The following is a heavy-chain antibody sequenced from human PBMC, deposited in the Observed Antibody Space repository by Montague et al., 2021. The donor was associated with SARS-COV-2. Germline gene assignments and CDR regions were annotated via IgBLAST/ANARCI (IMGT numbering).Heavy chain of an antibody. CDR3: TSGREGDYNVMDV. CDR2: TYYRSKWYT. V-gene: IGHV6-1*01. Sequence: CAISGDSVSSNSATWNWVRQSPSRGLEWLGRTYYRSKWYTDYAVSVRGRVTINPDTSKNQFSLQLNSVTPEDTAIYSCTSGREGDYNVMDVWGQGTTVTVSS. CDR1: GDSVSSNSAT. J-gene: IGHJ6*02. D-gene: IGHD3-16*01.